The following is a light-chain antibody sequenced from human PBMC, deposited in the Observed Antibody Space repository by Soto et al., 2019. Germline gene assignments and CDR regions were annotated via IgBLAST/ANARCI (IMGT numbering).Light chain of an antibody. Sequence: QSVLTQPPSASGTPGQRVTISCSGSSSNIGSNTVNWYQQLPGTAPKLLIYSNDQRPSGVPDRFSGSKSGTSASLAISGLQSEDEAHYYCQSFDRSLSGSVFGGGTKLTVL. CDR3: QSFDRSLSGSV. CDR2: SND. V-gene: IGLV1-44*01. CDR1: SSNIGSNT. J-gene: IGLJ2*01.